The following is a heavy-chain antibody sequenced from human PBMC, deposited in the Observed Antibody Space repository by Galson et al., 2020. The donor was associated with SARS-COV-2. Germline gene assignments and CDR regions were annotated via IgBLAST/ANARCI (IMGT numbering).Heavy chain of an antibody. CDR1: GFTFNGHS. J-gene: IGHJ6*02. V-gene: IGHV3-48*02. CDR3: ARGVAVDLSNLKYVFYYLDV. D-gene: IGHD6-19*01. Sequence: GESLKISCAASGFTFNGHSMNWVRQAPGKGLEWISYISTSGSTIYYADSVQGRFTISRHNAKNSLYLQMNSLRDEDTAVYYCARGVAVDLSNLKYVFYYLDVWGQGTTVTVS. CDR2: ISTSGSTI.